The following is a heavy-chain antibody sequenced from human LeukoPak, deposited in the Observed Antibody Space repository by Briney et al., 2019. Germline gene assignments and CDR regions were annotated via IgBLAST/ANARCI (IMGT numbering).Heavy chain of an antibody. CDR3: ASRTPYDSSGNYFDY. CDR1: GGSFSGYY. Sequence: SETLSLTCAVYGGSFSGYYWSWIRQPPGKGLEWIGEINHSGSTNYNPSLKSRVTISVDMSKNQFSLKLSSVTAADTAVYYCASRTPYDSSGNYFDYWGQGTLVTVSS. J-gene: IGHJ4*02. V-gene: IGHV4-34*01. D-gene: IGHD3-22*01. CDR2: INHSGST.